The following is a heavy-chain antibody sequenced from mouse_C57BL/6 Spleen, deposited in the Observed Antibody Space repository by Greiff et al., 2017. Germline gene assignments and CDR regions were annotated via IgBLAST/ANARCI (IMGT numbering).Heavy chain of an antibody. CDR1: GYAFSSSW. Sequence: QVQLQQSGPELVKPGASVKISCKASGYAFSSSWMNWVQQRPGKGLEWIGRIYPGDGDTNYNGKFKGKATLTADKSSSTAYMQLSSLTSEDSAVYFCARGGRGYFDYWGQGTTLTVSS. CDR2: IYPGDGDT. V-gene: IGHV1-82*01. CDR3: ARGGRGYFDY. J-gene: IGHJ2*01.